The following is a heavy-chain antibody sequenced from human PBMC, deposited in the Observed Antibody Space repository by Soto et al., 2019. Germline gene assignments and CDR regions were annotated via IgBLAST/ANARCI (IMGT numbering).Heavy chain of an antibody. Sequence: EVQLVESGGGLVQPGRSLRLSCAASGFTFDDYAMHWVRQAPGKGLEWVSGISWNSGSIGYADSVKGRFTISRDNAKNSLYLQMNRLRAEDTALYYCAKDMGDTVVVPAAMGAFDIWGQGTMVTVSS. D-gene: IGHD2-2*01. V-gene: IGHV3-9*01. J-gene: IGHJ3*02. CDR2: ISWNSGSI. CDR1: GFTFDDYA. CDR3: AKDMGDTVVVPAAMGAFDI.